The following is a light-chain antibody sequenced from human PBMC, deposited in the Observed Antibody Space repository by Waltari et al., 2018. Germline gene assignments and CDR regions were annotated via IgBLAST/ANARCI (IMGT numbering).Light chain of an antibody. Sequence: EILLAQSPGTLSLSPGERATPSCRASRIIDTDHVAWYQQRPGQPPRLLIFRASLRASGVPDRFSCGVSGTDFTLTISRLESEDFAMYYCQHYDGSPLAFGQGTKV. J-gene: IGKJ1*01. CDR1: RIIDTDH. V-gene: IGKV3-20*01. CDR2: RAS. CDR3: QHYDGSPLA.